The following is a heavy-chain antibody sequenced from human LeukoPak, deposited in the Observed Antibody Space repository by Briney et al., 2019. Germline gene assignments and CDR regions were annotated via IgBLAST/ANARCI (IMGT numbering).Heavy chain of an antibody. CDR3: ARVVPIAAAGRYNWFDP. J-gene: IGHJ5*02. D-gene: IGHD6-13*01. Sequence: ASVKVSCKASGYTFTSYGISWVRQAPGQGLEWMGWISAYNGNTNYAQKLQGRVTMSTDTSTSTAYMELRSLRSDDTAVYYCARVVPIAAAGRYNWFDPWGQGTLVTVSS. CDR2: ISAYNGNT. V-gene: IGHV1-18*01. CDR1: GYTFTSYG.